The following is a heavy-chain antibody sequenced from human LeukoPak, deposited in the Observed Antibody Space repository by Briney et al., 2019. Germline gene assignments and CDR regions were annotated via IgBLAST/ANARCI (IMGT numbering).Heavy chain of an antibody. CDR1: EFNVSNSF. Sequence: GGSLRLSCTASEFNVSNSFIHWVRQAPGKGLEWVSVIYSGGDTYFTDSVKGRFSISRDIFKNTVYLQMNSLRVDDTAVFYCARAQQTDFGVGAMDVWGQRTTVTVSS. CDR3: ARAQQTDFGVGAMDV. D-gene: IGHD4-17*01. CDR2: IYSGGDT. J-gene: IGHJ6*02. V-gene: IGHV3-66*01.